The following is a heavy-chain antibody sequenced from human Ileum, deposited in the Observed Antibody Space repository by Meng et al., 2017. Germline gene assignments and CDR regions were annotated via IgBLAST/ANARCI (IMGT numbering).Heavy chain of an antibody. CDR3: ARIGFCSGRSCYGFFDY. CDR1: GDSISSGGYY. J-gene: IGHJ4*02. CDR2: IYSSGGT. V-gene: IGHV4-31*01. D-gene: IGHD2-15*01. Sequence: QVQPQASGPGLVKPSQTLPLTCTVSGDSISSGGYYWTWIRQHPGKGLEWIGYIYSSGGTYYTPSLKSLVTISLDTSKNQFSLRLSSVTAADTAVYYCARIGFCSGRSCYGFFDYWGQGTLVTVSS.